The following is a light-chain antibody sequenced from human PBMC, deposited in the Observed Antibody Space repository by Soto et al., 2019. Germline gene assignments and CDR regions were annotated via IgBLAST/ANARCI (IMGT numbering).Light chain of an antibody. CDR1: QSVSSNY. CDR2: GAS. J-gene: IGKJ1*01. Sequence: IVLTQPPGTPSLSPGERATLSCRASQSVSSNYLAWYQQKPGQAPRLVSYGASSRATGIPDRFSGSGSGTEFTLTISRLQPEDFEVYYCQQYGGSPRTFGQGTKVDIK. CDR3: QQYGGSPRT. V-gene: IGKV3-20*01.